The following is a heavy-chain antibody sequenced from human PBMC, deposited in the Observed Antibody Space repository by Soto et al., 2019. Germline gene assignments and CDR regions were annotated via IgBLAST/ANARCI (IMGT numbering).Heavy chain of an antibody. CDR3: ATPRFWSGYYRYGMDV. V-gene: IGHV5-51*01. J-gene: IGHJ6*02. D-gene: IGHD3-3*01. CDR2: IYPGDSDI. Sequence: GESLKISCKGSGYTFTSFCIGWVRQMPWKGLEWMGIIYPGDSDIRYSPSFQGQVTISAEKSISTAYLQWSSLKASDTAMYYCATPRFWSGYYRYGMDVWGPGTTLTV. CDR1: GYTFTSFC.